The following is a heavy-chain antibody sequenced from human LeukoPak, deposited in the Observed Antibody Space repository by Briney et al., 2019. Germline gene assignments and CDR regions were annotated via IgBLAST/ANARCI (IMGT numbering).Heavy chain of an antibody. CDR2: IYHDRTT. D-gene: IGHD2-8*01. V-gene: IGHV4-4*02. CDR3: VGRGLYGGTWLFEY. J-gene: IGHJ4*02. Sequence: SGTLSLTCTVSGDSITAPKWWSWVRQAPGEGLEWIGEIYHDRTTSFNPSLKSRLTISVDKSANQFLLNLNSVSATDTAVYYCVGRGLYGGTWLFEYWGQGALVTVSS. CDR1: GDSITAPKW.